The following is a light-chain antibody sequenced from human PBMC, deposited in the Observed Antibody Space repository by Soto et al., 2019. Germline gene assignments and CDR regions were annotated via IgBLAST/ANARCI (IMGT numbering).Light chain of an antibody. V-gene: IGKV1-39*01. CDR1: QSISSY. Sequence: DIQMTQSPSSLSASVGDRVTITCRASQSISSYLNWYQQKPGKAPKLLIYAASSLQSGVPSRFSGSGSGTDFTLTISSLQPEDFAPYYCHQSYSTPRITFGQGTRLEIK. CDR2: AAS. CDR3: HQSYSTPRIT. J-gene: IGKJ5*01.